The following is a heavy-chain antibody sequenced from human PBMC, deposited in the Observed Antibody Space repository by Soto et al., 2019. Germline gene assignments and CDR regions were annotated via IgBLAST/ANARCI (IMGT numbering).Heavy chain of an antibody. D-gene: IGHD3-22*01. V-gene: IGHV5-51*01. CDR1: GYSFTSYW. CDR3: ARRGGLYYDSRGYEHYYYGMEV. CDR2: IYPGDSDT. J-gene: IGHJ6*01. Sequence: GESLKISCKGSGYSFTSYWIGWVRQMPGKGLEWMGIIYPGDSDTRYSPSFQGQVTISADKSISTAYLQWSSLKASDTAMYYCARRGGLYYDSRGYEHYYYGMEVWGQGTTVTVSS.